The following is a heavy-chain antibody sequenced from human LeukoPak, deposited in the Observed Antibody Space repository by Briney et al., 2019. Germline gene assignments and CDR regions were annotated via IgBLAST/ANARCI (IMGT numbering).Heavy chain of an antibody. D-gene: IGHD3-22*01. CDR2: ISGSGGST. Sequence: PGGSLRLSCAASGFTFSSYAMSWVRQAPGKGLEWVSAISGSGGSTYYADSVKGRFTISRDNSKNTLYLQMNSLRAEDTAVYYCARGDHSSGYYLDYWGQGTLVTVSS. J-gene: IGHJ4*02. CDR3: ARGDHSSGYYLDY. V-gene: IGHV3-23*01. CDR1: GFTFSSYA.